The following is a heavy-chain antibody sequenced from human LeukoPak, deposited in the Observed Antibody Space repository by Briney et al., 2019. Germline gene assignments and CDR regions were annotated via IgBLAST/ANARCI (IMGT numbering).Heavy chain of an antibody. CDR3: AKGRPYYDFWSGPSFFRDAFDI. CDR1: GFTFDDYA. CDR2: ISWNSGSI. V-gene: IGHV3-9*01. D-gene: IGHD3-3*01. Sequence: GGSLRLSCAASGFTFDDYAMHWVRQAPGKGLEWVSGISWNSGSIGYADSVKGRFTISRDNAKNSLYLQMNSLRAEDTALYYCAKGRPYYDFWSGPSFFRDAFDIWGQGTMVTVSS. J-gene: IGHJ3*02.